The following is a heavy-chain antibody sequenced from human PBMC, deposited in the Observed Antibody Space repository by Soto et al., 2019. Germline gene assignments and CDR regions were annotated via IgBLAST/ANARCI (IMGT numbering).Heavy chain of an antibody. V-gene: IGHV4-31*03. CDR3: ARPCGDVCPSPHFDN. Sequence: QVQLQESGPGLVKPSQTLSLTCTVSGGSISSGGYYWSWIRQHPGKGLEWIGWIYYSGSTYYNPSLERRVTMAGDTFKNQFSLKLSSMTAADTAVYYCARPCGDVCPSPHFDNWGQGTLVTVSS. CDR1: GGSISSGGYY. CDR2: IYYSGST. J-gene: IGHJ4*02. D-gene: IGHD2-21*02.